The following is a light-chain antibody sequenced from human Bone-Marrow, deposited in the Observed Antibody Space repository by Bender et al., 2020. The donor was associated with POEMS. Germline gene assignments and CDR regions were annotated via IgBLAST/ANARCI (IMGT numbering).Light chain of an antibody. CDR1: SSNIVTNP. J-gene: IGLJ3*02. CDR2: NTN. V-gene: IGLV1-44*01. Sequence: QSVLTQPPSASGTPGQRVIISCSGSSSNIVTNPVNWYRHLPGTAPTVLIYNTNQRPSGVPDRFSGSKSGTSASLAISALQSGDEGDYYCATWHDSLNGWVFGGGTKLAVL. CDR3: ATWHDSLNGWV.